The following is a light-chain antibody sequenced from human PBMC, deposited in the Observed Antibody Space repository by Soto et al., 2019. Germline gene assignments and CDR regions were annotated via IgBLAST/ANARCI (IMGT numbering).Light chain of an antibody. J-gene: IGLJ1*01. CDR2: DVS. Sequence: QSVLTQPASVSGSPGQSITISCTGTSSDVGGYNYVSWYQQHPGKAPKLMIYDVSNRPSGVSNRFSGSKSGNTASLTISGLQAEDEVDYYCSSYTSSSTLGVFGTGTKV. V-gene: IGLV2-14*01. CDR3: SSYTSSSTLGV. CDR1: SSDVGGYNY.